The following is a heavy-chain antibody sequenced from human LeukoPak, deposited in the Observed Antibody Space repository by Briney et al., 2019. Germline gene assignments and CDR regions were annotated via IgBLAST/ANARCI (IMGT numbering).Heavy chain of an antibody. V-gene: IGHV3-23*01. CDR3: AKDAAARRPFDY. J-gene: IGHJ4*02. Sequence: VGSLRLSCVASGCTFSKSAMTWVGQPAWKGLEWVSGISGSGDTTQYADSVKGRFTMSRDNSQNTLYLFMKSLRAEDTAVYYCAKDAAARRPFDYWGQGTLVTVSS. D-gene: IGHD6-6*01. CDR1: GCTFSKSA. CDR2: ISGSGDTT.